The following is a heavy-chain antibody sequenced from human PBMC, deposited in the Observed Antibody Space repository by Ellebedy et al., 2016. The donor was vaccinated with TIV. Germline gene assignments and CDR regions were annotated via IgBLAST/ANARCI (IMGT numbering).Heavy chain of an antibody. CDR1: GYTFTGYY. CDR3: ARDGMGATFDY. J-gene: IGHJ4*02. CDR2: INPNSGGT. Sequence: ASVKVSCKASGYTFTGYYMHWVRQAPGQGLEWMGWINPNSGGTNYAQKFQGWVTMTRDTSNSTAYMERSRLRSDDTAVYYCARDGMGATFDYWGQGTLVTVSS. V-gene: IGHV1-2*04. D-gene: IGHD1-26*01.